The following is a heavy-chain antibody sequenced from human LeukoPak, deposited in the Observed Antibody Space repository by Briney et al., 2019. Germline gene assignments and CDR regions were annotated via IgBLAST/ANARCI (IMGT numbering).Heavy chain of an antibody. Sequence: ASVKVSCKASGYTFTSYGISWVRQAPGQGLEWMGWISAYNGNTNYAQKFQGRVTITADKSTSTAYMELSSLRSEDTAVYYCARGPGGSYYDYWGQGTLVTVSS. J-gene: IGHJ4*02. D-gene: IGHD1-26*01. CDR2: ISAYNGNT. CDR3: ARGPGGSYYDY. V-gene: IGHV1-18*01. CDR1: GYTFTSYG.